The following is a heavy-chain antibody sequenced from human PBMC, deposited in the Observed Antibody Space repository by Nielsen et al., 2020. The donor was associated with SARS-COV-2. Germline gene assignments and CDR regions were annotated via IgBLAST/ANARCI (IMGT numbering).Heavy chain of an antibody. CDR3: ARGGYCSSSCYNAFDV. CDR1: GFIVSNNY. Sequence: GESLKISCAAFGFIVSNNYMSWVRQAPGKGLEWVSVMYSAGTTYYADSVKGRFTISRHSSENSLYLQMNSLRADDTALYYCARGGYCSSSCYNAFDVWGEGTMVLVSS. CDR2: MYSAGTT. V-gene: IGHV3-53*04. D-gene: IGHD2-2*03. J-gene: IGHJ3*01.